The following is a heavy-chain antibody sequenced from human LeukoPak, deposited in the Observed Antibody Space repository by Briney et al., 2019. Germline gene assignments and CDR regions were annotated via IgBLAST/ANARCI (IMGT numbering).Heavy chain of an antibody. CDR1: GFTFSSYA. CDR2: ISGSGGST. V-gene: IGHV3-23*01. Sequence: GGSLLLSCAASGFTFSSYAMSWVRQAPGKGLEWVSAISGSGGSTYYADSVKGRFTISRDNSKNTLYLQMNSLRAEDTAVYYCAKGPSDHTYGDYPCIDYWGQGTLVTVSS. D-gene: IGHD4-17*01. CDR3: AKGPSDHTYGDYPCIDY. J-gene: IGHJ4*02.